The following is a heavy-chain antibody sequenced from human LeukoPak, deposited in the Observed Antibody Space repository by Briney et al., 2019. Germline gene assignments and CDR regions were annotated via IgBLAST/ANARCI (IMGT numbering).Heavy chain of an antibody. D-gene: IGHD2-2*01. V-gene: IGHV4-30-4*08. CDR1: GGSISSGDYY. J-gene: IGHJ4*02. CDR2: IYYSGST. CDR3: ASLGYCSSTSCFRTPGDY. Sequence: SQTLSLTCTVSGGSISSGDYYWSWLRQPPGTGLEWIGYIYYSGSTYYNPSLKSRVTISVETSKNQFSLKLSSVTAADTAVYYCASLGYCSSTSCFRTPGDYWGQGTLVTVSS.